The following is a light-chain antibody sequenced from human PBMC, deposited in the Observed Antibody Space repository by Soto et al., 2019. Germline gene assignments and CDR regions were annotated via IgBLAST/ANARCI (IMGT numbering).Light chain of an antibody. Sequence: EIVLTQSPGTVSLSPGERATLSCRASQTVSSSLAWYQQKPGQAPRLLIYDASSRATDIPDRFSGSGSGTDFTLTISGLEPEDFAVYYCQQYGSSYTFGQGTKLEIK. CDR1: QTVSSS. V-gene: IGKV3-20*01. J-gene: IGKJ2*01. CDR2: DAS. CDR3: QQYGSSYT.